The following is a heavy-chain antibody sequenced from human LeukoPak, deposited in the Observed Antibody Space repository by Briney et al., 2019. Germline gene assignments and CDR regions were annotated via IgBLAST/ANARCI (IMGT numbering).Heavy chain of an antibody. CDR1: GFTVSSNY. Sequence: GGSLRLSCAASGFTVSSNYMSWARQAPGKGLEWVSVIYSGGSTYYADSVKGRFTISRDNSKNTLYLQMNSLRVEDTAVYYCAREGRPQWLEERAYYFDYWGQGTLVTVSS. D-gene: IGHD6-19*01. CDR3: AREGRPQWLEERAYYFDY. J-gene: IGHJ4*02. CDR2: IYSGGST. V-gene: IGHV3-53*01.